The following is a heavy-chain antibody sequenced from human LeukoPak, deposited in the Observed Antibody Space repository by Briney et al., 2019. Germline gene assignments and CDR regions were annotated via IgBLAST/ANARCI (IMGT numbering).Heavy chain of an antibody. CDR3: GRAITIFGYYYMDV. J-gene: IGHJ6*03. V-gene: IGHV1-58*02. CDR2: IVVGSGNT. Sequence: GASVKVSCKASGFTFTSSAMQWVRQARGQRLEWIGWIVVGSGNTNYAQKFQERVTITRDMSTSTAYMELSSLRSEDTAVYYCGRAITIFGYYYMDVWGKGSTVTVSS. D-gene: IGHD3-3*01. CDR1: GFTFTSSA.